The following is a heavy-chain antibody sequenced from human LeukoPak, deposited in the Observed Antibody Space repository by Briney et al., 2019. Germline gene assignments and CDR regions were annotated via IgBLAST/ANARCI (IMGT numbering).Heavy chain of an antibody. Sequence: PSETLSLTCTVYGAYITSRFWTWVRQPPGKGLEWIGYVSSTASPTYNPSPERRVTMSLDTSKSQFSLRLASMTAADTAIYYCASDFTQGGGLLEDWGPGTLVVVSS. D-gene: IGHD3-3*01. V-gene: IGHV4-59*11. CDR3: ASDFTQGGGLLED. CDR2: VSSTASP. CDR1: GAYITSRF. J-gene: IGHJ4*02.